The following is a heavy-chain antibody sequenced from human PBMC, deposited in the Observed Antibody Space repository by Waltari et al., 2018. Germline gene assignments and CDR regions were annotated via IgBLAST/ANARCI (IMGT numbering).Heavy chain of an antibody. J-gene: IGHJ6*03. D-gene: IGHD4-17*01. V-gene: IGHV1-69*10. CDR1: GGTFSSYA. CDR3: ARAYYGDYVEYYYYMDV. Sequence: QVQLVQSGAEVKKPGSSVKVSCKASGGTFSSYAISWVRQAPGQGLEWMGGINPILGIANYAQKFQGRVTITADKSTSTAYMELSSLRSEDTAVYYCARAYYGDYVEYYYYMDVWGKGTTVTVSS. CDR2: INPILGIA.